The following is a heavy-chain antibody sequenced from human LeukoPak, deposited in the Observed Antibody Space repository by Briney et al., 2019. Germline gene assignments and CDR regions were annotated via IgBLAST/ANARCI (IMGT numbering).Heavy chain of an antibody. CDR1: GDSVSSINGA. D-gene: IGHD6-19*01. CDR2: TYYRSKWYN. J-gene: IGHJ4*02. V-gene: IGHV6-1*01. Sequence: SQTLSLTCALSGDSVSSINGAWNWLRQSPSRGLEWLGRTYYRSKWYNDYVESMKGRITISPDTSKNQFSLHLNSVTPEDTAVYYCARDLGNTGWYTFDYWGQGTLVTVSS. CDR3: ARDLGNTGWYTFDY.